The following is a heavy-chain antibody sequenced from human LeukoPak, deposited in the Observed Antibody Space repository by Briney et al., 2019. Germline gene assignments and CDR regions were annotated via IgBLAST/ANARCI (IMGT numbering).Heavy chain of an antibody. CDR1: GYTFTSYD. CDR2: MNPNSGNT. J-gene: IGHJ4*02. D-gene: IGHD2-15*01. V-gene: IGHV1-8*01. CDR3: ARDGCSGGSCYRRMSSFDY. Sequence: ASVKVSCKASGYTFTSYDINWVRQATGQGLEWMGWMNPNSGNTGYAQKFQGRVTMTRNTSISTAYMELSSLRSDDTAVYYCARDGCSGGSCYRRMSSFDYWGQGTLVTVSS.